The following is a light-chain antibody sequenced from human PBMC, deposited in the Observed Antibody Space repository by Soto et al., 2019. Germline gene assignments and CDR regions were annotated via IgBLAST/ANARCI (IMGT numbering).Light chain of an antibody. CDR2: EVT. V-gene: IGLV2-14*01. Sequence: QSALTQPASVSGSPGQSITISCTGTSSDVGGYNYVSWYQQRPGKAPKFMIYEVTNRPSGVSNRFSGSKSGNTASLTISGLQAEDEADYYCASYTNQGTRVFGTGTKLTVL. J-gene: IGLJ1*01. CDR1: SSDVGGYNY. CDR3: ASYTNQGTRV.